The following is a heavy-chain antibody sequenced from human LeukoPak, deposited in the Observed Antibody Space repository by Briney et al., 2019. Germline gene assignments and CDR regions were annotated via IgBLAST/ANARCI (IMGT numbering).Heavy chain of an antibody. J-gene: IGHJ5*02. Sequence: GGSLRLSCAASGFTFSTYAMTWVRQAPGKGLNWVSTVSGSGGSTFYADSVKGRFTISRDNSKNTLFLQMNSLRAEDTAVYYCAKDGDDYGENWFDPWGQGTLVTVSS. CDR3: AKDGDDYGENWFDP. D-gene: IGHD4-17*01. CDR1: GFTFSTYA. V-gene: IGHV3-23*01. CDR2: VSGSGGST.